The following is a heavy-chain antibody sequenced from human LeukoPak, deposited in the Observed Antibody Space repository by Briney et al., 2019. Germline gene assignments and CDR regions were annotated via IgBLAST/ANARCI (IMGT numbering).Heavy chain of an antibody. Sequence: SETLSLTCTVSGYSISTGYYWDWIRQPPGKGLEWIGSIYYSGSTYYNPSLKSRVTISVDTSKNQFSLKLSSVTAADTAVYYCARAGWNGVVRFDYWGQGTLVTVSS. J-gene: IGHJ4*02. CDR1: GYSISTGYY. CDR3: ARAGWNGVVRFDY. V-gene: IGHV4-38-2*02. D-gene: IGHD1-1*01. CDR2: IYYSGST.